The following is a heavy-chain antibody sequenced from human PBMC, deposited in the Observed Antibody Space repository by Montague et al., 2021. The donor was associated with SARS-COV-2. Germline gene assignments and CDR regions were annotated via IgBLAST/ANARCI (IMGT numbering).Heavy chain of an antibody. V-gene: IGHV4-61*05. CDR3: ARHKKLWYYGSGSFLGWFDP. CDR1: GGSISSSSYY. Sequence: SETLSLTCTVSGGSISSSSYYWSWIRQPPGKGLEWIGYIYYSGSTNYNPSLKSRVTISVDTSKNQFSLKLSSVTAADTAVYYCARHKKLWYYGSGSFLGWFDPWGQGTLVTVSS. CDR2: IYYSGST. D-gene: IGHD3-10*01. J-gene: IGHJ5*02.